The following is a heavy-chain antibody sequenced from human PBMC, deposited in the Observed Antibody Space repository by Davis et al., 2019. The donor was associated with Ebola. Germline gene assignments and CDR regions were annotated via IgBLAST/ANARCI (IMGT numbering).Heavy chain of an antibody. V-gene: IGHV3-7*03. D-gene: IGHD3-9*01. CDR2: INQDGSEK. Sequence: PGGSLRLSCAASGFTFSTYWMNWVRQAPGKGLEWVANINQDGSEKYYVDSWKGRFTISRDNAKNSLYLQMNSLRAEDTAVYFCAREIEYYEILTGYFPYWGQGTLVTVSS. J-gene: IGHJ4*02. CDR1: GFTFSTYW. CDR3: AREIEYYEILTGYFPY.